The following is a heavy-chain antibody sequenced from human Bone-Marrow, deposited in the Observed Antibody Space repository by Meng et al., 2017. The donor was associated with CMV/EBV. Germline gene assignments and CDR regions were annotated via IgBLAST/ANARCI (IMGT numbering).Heavy chain of an antibody. CDR1: GGSISSSSYY. CDR2: IYYSGST. Sequence: SETLSLTCTVSGGSISSSSYYWGWIRQPPGKGLEWIGSIYYSGSTYYNPSLKSRVTISVDTSKNQFSLKLSSVTAADTAVYYCARDPRLGKGYYGMDVWSQGTMVTVSS. D-gene: IGHD6-19*01. J-gene: IGHJ6*02. CDR3: ARDPRLGKGYYGMDV. V-gene: IGHV4-39*07.